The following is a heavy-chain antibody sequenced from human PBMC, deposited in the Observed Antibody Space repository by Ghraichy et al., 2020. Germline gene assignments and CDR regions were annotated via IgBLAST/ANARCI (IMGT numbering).Heavy chain of an antibody. V-gene: IGHV3-64D*06. CDR3: VKATSSSWYTPVLGY. J-gene: IGHJ4*02. CDR2: ISSNGGST. Sequence: GGSLRLSCSASGFTFSSYAMHWVRQAPGKGLEYVSAISSNGGSTYYADSVKGRFTISRDNSKNTLYLQMSSLRAEDTAVYYCVKATSSSWYTPVLGYWGQGTLVTVSS. D-gene: IGHD6-13*01. CDR1: GFTFSSYA.